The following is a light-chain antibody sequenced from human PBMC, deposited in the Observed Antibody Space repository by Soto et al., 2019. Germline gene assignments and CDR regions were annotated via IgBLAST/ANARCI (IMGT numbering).Light chain of an antibody. V-gene: IGLV2-14*01. CDR2: EVS. CDR3: SSYTSSSIDYV. J-gene: IGLJ1*01. CDR1: SSDVGGYNY. Sequence: QSVLTQPASVSGSPGQSITISCTGTSSDVGGYNYVSWYQQHPGKAHKLMIYEVSNRPSGVSNRFSGSKSGNTASLTISGLQADDEADYYCSSYTSSSIDYVFGTGTKVTVL.